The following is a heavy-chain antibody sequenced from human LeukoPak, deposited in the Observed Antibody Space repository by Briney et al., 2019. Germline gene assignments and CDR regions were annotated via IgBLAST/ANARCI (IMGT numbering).Heavy chain of an antibody. J-gene: IGHJ4*02. D-gene: IGHD3-10*01. Sequence: ASVKVSCKASGYTFTSYGISWVRQAPGQGLEWMGWISACNGNTNYAQKLQGRVTMTTDTSTSTAYMELRSLRSDDTAVYYCARGPGYYGSGSVDYWGQGTLVTVSS. CDR3: ARGPGYYGSGSVDY. CDR2: ISACNGNT. CDR1: GYTFTSYG. V-gene: IGHV1-18*04.